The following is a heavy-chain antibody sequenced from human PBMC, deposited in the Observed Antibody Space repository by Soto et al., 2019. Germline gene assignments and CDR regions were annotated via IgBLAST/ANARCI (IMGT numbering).Heavy chain of an antibody. CDR2: IYYSGST. V-gene: IGHV4-39*01. CDR3: ARDYASSGDY. Sequence: QLQLQESGPGLVKPSETLSLTCTVSGGSISTSSYYWGWIRQPPGKGLEWIGSIYYSGSTYYNPSRQSRVTLSVATSKHLFSLKLSSVAAADTAVYACARDYASSGDYWGQGTLVTVSS. J-gene: IGHJ4*02. D-gene: IGHD3-22*01. CDR1: GGSISTSSYY.